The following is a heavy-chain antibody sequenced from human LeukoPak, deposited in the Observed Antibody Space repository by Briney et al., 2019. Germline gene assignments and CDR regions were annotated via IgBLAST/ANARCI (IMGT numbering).Heavy chain of an antibody. CDR2: IDPSDSYT. D-gene: IGHD2-15*01. V-gene: IGHV5-10-1*01. J-gene: IGHJ4*02. CDR3: ATGYCSGGSCYSFDY. CDR1: GYSFTSYW. Sequence: GESLKISCKGSGYSFTSYWISWVRQMPGKGLEWMGRIDPSDSYTNYSPSFQGYVTISADKSISTAYLQWSSLKASDTAMYYCATGYCSGGSCYSFDYWGQGTLVTVSS.